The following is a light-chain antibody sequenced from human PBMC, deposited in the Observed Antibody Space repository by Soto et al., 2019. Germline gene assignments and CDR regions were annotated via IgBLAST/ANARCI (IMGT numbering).Light chain of an antibody. CDR3: QQSYNVPWK. CDR1: QSISNY. Sequence: DIQMTQSPSSLSASVGDRVTITCRASQSISNYLGWYQQKPGRAPKLLIYAASTLQSGVPLRFSGSGSGTDFTLTISSLQPDDFATYYCQQSYNVPWKFGQGTKVEIK. J-gene: IGKJ1*01. CDR2: AAS. V-gene: IGKV1-39*01.